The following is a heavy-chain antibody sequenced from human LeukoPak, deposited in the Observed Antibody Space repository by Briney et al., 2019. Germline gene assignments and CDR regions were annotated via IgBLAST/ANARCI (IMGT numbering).Heavy chain of an antibody. V-gene: IGHV3-13*01. CDR2: IGTAGDT. CDR1: GFTFSSYD. CDR3: ARAGYYYYGMDV. Sequence: GGFLRLSCAASGFTFSSYDMHWVRQATGRGLEWVSAIGTAGDTYYPGSVKGRFTISRENAKNSLYLQMNSLRAGDTAVYYCARAGYYYYGMDVWGQGTTVTVSS. J-gene: IGHJ6*02.